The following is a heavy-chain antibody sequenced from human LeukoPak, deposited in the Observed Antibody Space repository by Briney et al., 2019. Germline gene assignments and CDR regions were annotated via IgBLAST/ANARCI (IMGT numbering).Heavy chain of an antibody. V-gene: IGHV3-23*01. D-gene: IGHD1-26*01. CDR3: AKGLEPATDVKQTFDF. CDR1: GFTFTKYA. J-gene: IGHJ4*02. Sequence: PGGALRLSCGASGFTFTKYAMSWVRQGPGKGLEWVSAISSSGDKTHYVDSVKGRFTISRDNSRNTVYLQMNSLGVEDAALYYCAKGLEPATDVKQTFDFWGQGALVTVSS. CDR2: ISSSGDKT.